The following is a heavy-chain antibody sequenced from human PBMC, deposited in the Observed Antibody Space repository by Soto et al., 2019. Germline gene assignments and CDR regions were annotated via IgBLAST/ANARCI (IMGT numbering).Heavy chain of an antibody. CDR2: IYYIGST. V-gene: IGHV4-59*08. CDR3: ARLGGSYAVPHFDY. CDR1: DVSISRYY. J-gene: IGHJ4*02. Sequence: SETRYLTCTDPDVSISRYYWSWPRQPPGKGLEWIGYIYYIGSTNYNPSLNSRVTISVDTSKNQFSLKLSSVTAADTAVYYCARLGGSYAVPHFDYWGQGTLVTVS. D-gene: IGHD1-26*01.